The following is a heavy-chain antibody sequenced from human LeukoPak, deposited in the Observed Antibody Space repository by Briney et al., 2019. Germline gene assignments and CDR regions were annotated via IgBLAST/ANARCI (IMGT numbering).Heavy chain of an antibody. J-gene: IGHJ5*02. Sequence: KVGESLKISCKGSGYSFTSYWIGWVRQMPGKGLEWMGIIYPGDSDTRYSPSFQGQVTISADKSISTAYLQWSSLKASDTAMYYCARLLSVAAAGKNWFDPWGQGTLVTVSS. CDR3: ARLLSVAAAGKNWFDP. CDR2: IYPGDSDT. D-gene: IGHD6-13*01. CDR1: GYSFTSYW. V-gene: IGHV5-51*01.